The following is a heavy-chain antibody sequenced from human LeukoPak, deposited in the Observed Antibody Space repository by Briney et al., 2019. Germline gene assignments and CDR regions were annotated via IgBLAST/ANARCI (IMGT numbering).Heavy chain of an antibody. J-gene: IGHJ4*02. CDR2: ISGSGGST. Sequence: SGGSLRLSCAASGFTFSSYALSWVRQAPGKGLEWVSTISGSGGSTYYADSVKGRFTISRDNSKNTLYLQMNSLRAEDTAVYYCAKALGPYWFGETQFDYWGQGTLVSVSS. CDR1: GFTFSSYA. V-gene: IGHV3-23*01. D-gene: IGHD3-10*01. CDR3: AKALGPYWFGETQFDY.